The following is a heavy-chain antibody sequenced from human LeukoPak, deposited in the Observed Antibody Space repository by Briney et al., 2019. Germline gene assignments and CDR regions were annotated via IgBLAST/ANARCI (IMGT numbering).Heavy chain of an antibody. CDR2: IYRTGNT. V-gene: IGHV4-38-2*02. J-gene: IGHJ4*02. D-gene: IGHD3-3*01. CDR3: AKTPQKFWSGFFDY. Sequence: PSQTLSLTCTVSGYSITSSDYFWGWIRLPAGKGLEWIGSIYRTGNTYSNPSLKSRVTISVDPSNRFSLKLSSVTAADTAVYYCAKTPQKFWSGFFDYWGQGTSVTVSS. CDR1: GYSITSSDYF.